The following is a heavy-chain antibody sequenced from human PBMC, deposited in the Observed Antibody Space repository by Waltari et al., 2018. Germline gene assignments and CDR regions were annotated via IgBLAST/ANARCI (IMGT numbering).Heavy chain of an antibody. Sequence: EVQLVESGGGLVQPGGSLRLSCAASGFTVSNYWMHWVRPAPGKGLVWVSRINGDGYRTDYADSVTGRFTVSRDNARNTVYLQMNSLRAEDTAVYYCARLEAEQWLGDYWGQGTLVTVSS. J-gene: IGHJ4*02. CDR1: GFTVSNYW. CDR2: INGDGYRT. CDR3: ARLEAEQWLGDY. D-gene: IGHD6-19*01. V-gene: IGHV3-74*01.